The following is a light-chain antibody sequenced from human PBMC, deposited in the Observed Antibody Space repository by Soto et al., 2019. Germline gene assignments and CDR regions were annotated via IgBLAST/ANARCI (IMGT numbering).Light chain of an antibody. Sequence: DIQMTESPSSLSASVGDRVTITCRASQTISNWLAWYQVKPGKAPKLLMHDASSLESGVPSRFSGSASGTEGTLTISSLKKDDGATYFCQQYSTYSWTFGQGTKVDIK. J-gene: IGKJ1*01. CDR1: QTISNW. CDR2: DAS. CDR3: QQYSTYSWT. V-gene: IGKV1-5*01.